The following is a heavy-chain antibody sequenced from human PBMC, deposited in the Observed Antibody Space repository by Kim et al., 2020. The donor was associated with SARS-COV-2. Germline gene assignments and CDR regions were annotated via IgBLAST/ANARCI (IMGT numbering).Heavy chain of an antibody. CDR3: ARGGSGIDY. V-gene: IGHV3-21*01. Sequence: GGSLRLSCAASGFTFSSDSMNWVRQAPGKWLEWVSSIRRSSSYKYYADSVKGLFTIARDNAKNTLYLQMNSLRAEDTAVYDCARGGSGIDYWGHGTLGTVSS. CDR2: IRRSSSYK. CDR1: GFTFSSDS. J-gene: IGHJ4*03.